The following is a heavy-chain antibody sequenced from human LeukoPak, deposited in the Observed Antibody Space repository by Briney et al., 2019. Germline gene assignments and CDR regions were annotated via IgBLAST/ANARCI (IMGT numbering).Heavy chain of an antibody. CDR1: GFTFSSYG. V-gene: IGHV3-33*01. CDR3: ARDSRGSPAY. CDR2: LWYDGSNK. J-gene: IGHJ4*02. Sequence: GRSLRLSCAASGFTFSSYGMHWVRQAPGKGLEWVAVLWYDGSNKYYADSVKGRFTISRDNSKNTLYLQMNSLRAEDTAVYYCARDSRGSPAYWGQGTLVTVSS. D-gene: IGHD3-16*01.